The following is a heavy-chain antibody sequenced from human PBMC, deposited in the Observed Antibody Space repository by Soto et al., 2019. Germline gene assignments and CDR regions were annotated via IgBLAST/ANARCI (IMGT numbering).Heavy chain of an antibody. CDR1: GFTFGGHT. D-gene: IGHD3-10*01. CDR3: ARCMGFDGSGYAFFDS. J-gene: IGHJ4*02. CDR2: VSRSSSYI. V-gene: IGHV3-21*01. Sequence: EVQLVESGGGLVKPGGSLRLSCAASGFTFGGHTINWVRQAPGKGLEWVSSVSRSSSYIYYADSVKGRFTVSRDNAEKSLYLQMNSLRAEDTAIYYCARCMGFDGSGYAFFDSWGQGTLVTVSS.